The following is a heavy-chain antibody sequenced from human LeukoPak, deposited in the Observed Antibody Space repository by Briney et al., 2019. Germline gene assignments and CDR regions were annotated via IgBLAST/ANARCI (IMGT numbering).Heavy chain of an antibody. CDR3: ARQIRDAFDI. V-gene: IGHV4-59*08. Sequence: PSETLSLTCTVSGGSISSYYWSWIRQPPGKGLEWIGYIYYSGSTNYNPSLKSRVTISVDTSKNQFSLKLSSVTAADTAVYYCARQIRDAFDIWGQGTMVTVSS. CDR2: IYYSGST. D-gene: IGHD4-17*01. CDR1: GGSISSYY. J-gene: IGHJ3*02.